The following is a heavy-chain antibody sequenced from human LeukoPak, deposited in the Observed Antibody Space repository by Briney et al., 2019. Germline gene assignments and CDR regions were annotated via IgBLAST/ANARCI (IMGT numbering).Heavy chain of an antibody. CDR3: AREGLAGAFDI. J-gene: IGHJ3*02. D-gene: IGHD3-22*01. V-gene: IGHV4-39*07. CDR1: GGSISSSSYY. Sequence: SETLSLTCTVSGGSISSSSYYWGWIRQPPGKGLEWIGSIYCSGSTYYNPSLKSRVTISVDTSKNQFSLKLSSVTAADTAVYYCAREGLAGAFDIWGQGTMVTVSS. CDR2: IYCSGST.